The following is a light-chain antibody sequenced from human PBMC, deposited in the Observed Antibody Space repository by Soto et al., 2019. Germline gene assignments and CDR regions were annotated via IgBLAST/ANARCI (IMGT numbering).Light chain of an antibody. Sequence: DIHFTQSPSTLSASVGDRVTITFRASQSVSIWLAWYRQKPGKPPKVLIYGASNLQSGVPPRFSGSGSGTDFTLAISSLQPEDSATYYCLQDINYPWTFGQGTKVDIK. CDR1: QSVSIW. CDR3: LQDINYPWT. V-gene: IGKV1-5*01. CDR2: GAS. J-gene: IGKJ1*01.